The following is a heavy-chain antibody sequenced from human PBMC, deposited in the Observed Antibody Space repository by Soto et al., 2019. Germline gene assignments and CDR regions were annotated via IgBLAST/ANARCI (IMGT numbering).Heavy chain of an antibody. J-gene: IGHJ1*01. Sequence: PSETLSLTCTVSGGSISSGGYYWSWIRQHPGKGLEWIGYIYYSGSTYYNPSLKSRVTISVDTSKNQFSLKLSSVTAADTAVYYCARYCSGGSCYSGAEYFQHWGQGTLVTVSS. D-gene: IGHD2-15*01. CDR3: ARYCSGGSCYSGAEYFQH. CDR2: IYYSGST. V-gene: IGHV4-31*03. CDR1: GGSISSGGYY.